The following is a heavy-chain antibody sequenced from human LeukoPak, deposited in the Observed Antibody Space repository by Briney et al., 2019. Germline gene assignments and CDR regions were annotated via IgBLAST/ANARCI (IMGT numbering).Heavy chain of an antibody. D-gene: IGHD6-19*01. V-gene: IGHV4-39*01. Sequence: SETLSLTCTVSGGSISSSSYYWGWIRQPPGKGLEWIGSIYYSGSTYYNPSLKSRVTISVDTSKNQFSLKLSSVTAADTAVYYCARQRISSGWNWRYFDYWGQGTLVTASS. CDR1: GGSISSSSYY. CDR2: IYYSGST. CDR3: ARQRISSGWNWRYFDY. J-gene: IGHJ4*02.